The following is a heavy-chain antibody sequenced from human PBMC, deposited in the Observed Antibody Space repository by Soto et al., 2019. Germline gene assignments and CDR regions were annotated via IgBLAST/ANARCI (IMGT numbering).Heavy chain of an antibody. D-gene: IGHD6-13*01. Sequence: QVQLQESGPGLVKPSETLSLTCTVSGGSISSYYWSWIRQPAGKGLAWIGRIYTSGSTNYNPSLKSRVTMPVDTSKNQFSLKLSSVTAADTAVYSCARLRISSAASNQFDPRGQGTHVTASS. V-gene: IGHV4-4*07. CDR2: IYTSGST. CDR3: ARLRISSAASNQFDP. J-gene: IGHJ5*02. CDR1: GGSISSYY.